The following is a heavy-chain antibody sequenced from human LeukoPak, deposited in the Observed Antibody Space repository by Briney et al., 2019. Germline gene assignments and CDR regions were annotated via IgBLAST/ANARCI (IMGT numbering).Heavy chain of an antibody. V-gene: IGHV4-59*02. Sequence: SETLSLTCTISGGSVSDYCWSWIRQSPGNGLEWIGYIYHTGSTSYSPSLKSRVTRSADTPQNQFSLKLSSVTAADTAVDSCASRELGNDYWGQGTLVTVSS. D-gene: IGHD7-27*01. CDR3: ASRELGNDY. J-gene: IGHJ4*02. CDR2: IYHTGST. CDR1: GGSVSDYC.